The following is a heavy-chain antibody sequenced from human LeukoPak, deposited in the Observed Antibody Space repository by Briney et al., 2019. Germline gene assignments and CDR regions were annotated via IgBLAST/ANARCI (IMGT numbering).Heavy chain of an antibody. J-gene: IGHJ4*02. CDR1: GGSISSGSYY. Sequence: PSETLSLTCTVSGGSISSGSYYWSCIRQPAGKGLESIGRIYTSGSTNYNPSLKSRVTISVDTSKNQFSLKLSSVTAADTAVYYCARGPSPDYYDSSGYYYFDYWGQGTLVTVSS. V-gene: IGHV4-61*02. CDR3: ARGPSPDYYDSSGYYYFDY. D-gene: IGHD3-22*01. CDR2: IYTSGST.